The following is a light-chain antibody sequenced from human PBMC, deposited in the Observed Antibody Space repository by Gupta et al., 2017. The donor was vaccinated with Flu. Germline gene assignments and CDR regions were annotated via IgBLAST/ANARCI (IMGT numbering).Light chain of an antibody. CDR1: NNDIGRYDY. J-gene: IGLJ1*01. CDR2: EAI. Sequence: SALTQPSSVSGAPGQSVTISCPGTNNDIGRYDYVSWYQHHPVKAPKLILYEAIKRPSGVSDRFSGSKSGKTASLTISGLEAEDEGDYYCCSHTVDSTLIFGSGTSVTV. V-gene: IGLV2-14*01. CDR3: CSHTVDSTLI.